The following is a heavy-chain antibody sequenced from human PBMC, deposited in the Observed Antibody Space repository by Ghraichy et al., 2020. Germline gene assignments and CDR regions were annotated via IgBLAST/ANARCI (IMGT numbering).Heavy chain of an antibody. CDR2: INHSGST. V-gene: IGHV4-34*01. Sequence: SETLSLTCAVSGGSFSGYHCCWIRQAQGKGLELIWEINHSGSTKYNPTLKRRVTISVDTSKNQFSLKLSSVTAADTAVYYCARSIAPHITIFEIVIARREYFDYWGQGTLVTVSS. J-gene: IGHJ4*02. D-gene: IGHD3-3*01. CDR1: GGSFSGYH. CDR3: ARSIAPHITIFEIVIARREYFDY.